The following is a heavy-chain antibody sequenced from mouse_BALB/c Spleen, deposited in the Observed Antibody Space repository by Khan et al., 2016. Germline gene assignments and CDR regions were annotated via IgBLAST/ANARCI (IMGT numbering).Heavy chain of an antibody. CDR2: IRYSGST. CDR1: GYSITSDYA. J-gene: IGHJ1*01. V-gene: IGHV3-2*02. Sequence: EVQLQESGPGLVKLSQSLSLTCTVTGYSITSDYAWNWIRQFPGNKLEWMGYIRYSGSTTYNPSLKSRISITRDTSKNQFFLQLYSVTTEDTATYYCTRSPTATRYFDVWGAGTTVTVSS. CDR3: TRSPTATRYFDV. D-gene: IGHD1-2*01.